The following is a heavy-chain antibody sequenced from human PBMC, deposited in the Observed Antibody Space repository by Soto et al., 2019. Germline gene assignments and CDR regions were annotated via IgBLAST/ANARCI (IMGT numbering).Heavy chain of an antibody. CDR1: GGSISSYY. CDR3: ARVQAGTIDY. D-gene: IGHD1-1*01. J-gene: IGHJ4*02. CDR2: IYYSGST. V-gene: IGHV4-59*01. Sequence: SETLSLTCTVSGGSISSYYWSWIRQPPGKGLEWIGYIYYSGSTNYNPSLKSRVTISVDTSKNQFSLKLSSVSAADTAMYYCARVQAGTIDYWGQGALVTVSS.